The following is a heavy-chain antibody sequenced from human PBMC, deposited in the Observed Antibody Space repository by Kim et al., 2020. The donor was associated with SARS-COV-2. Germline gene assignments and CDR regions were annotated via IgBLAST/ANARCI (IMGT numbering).Heavy chain of an antibody. D-gene: IGHD6-19*01. J-gene: IGHJ2*01. Sequence: GGSLRLSCAASGFTFSSYGMHWVRQVPGKGLEWVAVISYDGSNKYYADSVKGRFTISRDNSKNTLYLQMNSLRAEDTAVYYCAKVQWLVYEYFDLWGRGTLVTVSS. CDR2: ISYDGSNK. CDR3: AKVQWLVYEYFDL. CDR1: GFTFSSYG. V-gene: IGHV3-30*18.